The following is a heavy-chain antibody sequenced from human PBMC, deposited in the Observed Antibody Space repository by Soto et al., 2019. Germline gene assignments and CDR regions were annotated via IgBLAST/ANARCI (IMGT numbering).Heavy chain of an antibody. CDR1: GFTFGDYA. J-gene: IGHJ3*02. CDR3: TVDYYDSSGYEGPLDAFDI. CDR2: IRSKAYGGTT. Sequence: SLRLSCTASGFTFGDYAMSWVRQAPGKGLEWVGFIRSKAYGGTTEYAASVKGRFTISRDDSKSIAYLQMSSLKTEDTAVYYCTVDYYDSSGYEGPLDAFDIWGQGTMVTVSS. D-gene: IGHD3-22*01. V-gene: IGHV3-49*04.